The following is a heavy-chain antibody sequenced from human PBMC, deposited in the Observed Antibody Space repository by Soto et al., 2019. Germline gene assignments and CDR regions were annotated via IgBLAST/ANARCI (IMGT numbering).Heavy chain of an antibody. CDR3: AHIGSGYARYYFDY. Sequence: SGPTLVNPTQTLTLTCTFSGFSLSTSGVGVGWIRQPPGKALEWLALIYWDDDKRYSPSLKSRLTITKDTSKNQVVPTITNMDPVDTATYYCAHIGSGYARYYFDYWGQGTLVTVSS. CDR1: GFSLSTSGVG. D-gene: IGHD5-12*01. J-gene: IGHJ4*02. V-gene: IGHV2-5*02. CDR2: IYWDDDK.